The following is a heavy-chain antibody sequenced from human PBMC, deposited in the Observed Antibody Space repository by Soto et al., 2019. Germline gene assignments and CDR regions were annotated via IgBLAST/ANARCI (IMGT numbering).Heavy chain of an antibody. CDR1: GFTFSNYA. Sequence: GGSLRLSCAASGFTFSNYAMTWVRQAPGKGLEWVSTLSGGGGTTYYADSVKGRFTISRDNSKNTLYLQMNSLRAEDTAVYYCAKAGSSSWLYYFDYWGQGTLVTVSS. J-gene: IGHJ4*02. V-gene: IGHV3-23*01. D-gene: IGHD6-13*01. CDR2: LSGGGGTT. CDR3: AKAGSSSWLYYFDY.